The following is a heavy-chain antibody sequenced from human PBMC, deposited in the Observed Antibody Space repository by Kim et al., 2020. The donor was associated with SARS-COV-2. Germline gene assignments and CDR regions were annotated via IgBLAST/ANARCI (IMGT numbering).Heavy chain of an antibody. CDR2: ISGSGGST. J-gene: IGHJ5*02. Sequence: GGSLRLSCAASGFTFSSYAMSWVRQAPGKGLEWVSAISGSGGSTYYADSVKGRFTISRDNSKNTLYLQMNSLRAEDTAVYYCAKGGWGLVVVVVAHVNWFDPWGQGTLVTVSS. V-gene: IGHV3-23*01. CDR1: GFTFSSYA. CDR3: AKGGWGLVVVVVAHVNWFDP. D-gene: IGHD2-21*01.